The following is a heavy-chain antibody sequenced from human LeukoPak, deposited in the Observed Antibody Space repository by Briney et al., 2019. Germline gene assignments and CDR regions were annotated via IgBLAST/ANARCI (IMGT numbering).Heavy chain of an antibody. CDR3: SRSQFDY. CDR1: GFPFSSYW. Sequence: GGSLRLSCEPSGFPFSSYWMLWVRQAPGKGLVWVSRISGDGTIKTYADFVRGRFIVSRGNTKNILYLQMNSLKVKDTATYFCSRSQFDYWGQGVLVTVSS. V-gene: IGHV3-74*03. J-gene: IGHJ4*02. CDR2: ISGDGTIK.